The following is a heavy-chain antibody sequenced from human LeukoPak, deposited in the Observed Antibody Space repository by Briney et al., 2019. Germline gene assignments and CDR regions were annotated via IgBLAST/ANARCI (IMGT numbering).Heavy chain of an antibody. Sequence: GESLKISCKGSGYSFTSYWISWVRQMPGKGLEWMGRIDPSDSYTNYSPSFQGHVTISADKSISTAYLQWSSLKASDTAMYYCAKRAPYSRGLYGAWFDPWGQGTLVTVSS. D-gene: IGHD6-19*01. CDR3: AKRAPYSRGLYGAWFDP. CDR2: IDPSDSYT. V-gene: IGHV5-10-1*01. J-gene: IGHJ5*02. CDR1: GYSFTSYW.